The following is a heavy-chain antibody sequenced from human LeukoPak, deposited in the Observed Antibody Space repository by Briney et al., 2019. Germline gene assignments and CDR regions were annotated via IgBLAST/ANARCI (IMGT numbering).Heavy chain of an antibody. CDR1: GFTFSTYW. V-gene: IGHV3-74*01. CDR3: AREAAYCNGNDHYFGN. J-gene: IGHJ4*02. CDR2: ISSDGSRT. Sequence: GGSLRLSCAASGFTFSTYWMHWVRQAPGEGLVWVSRISSDGSRTNYGDSVKGRFTISRDNDKNMLYLQMNSLRAEDTAVYYCAREAAYCNGNDHYFGNWGQGTLVTVSS. D-gene: IGHD2/OR15-2a*01.